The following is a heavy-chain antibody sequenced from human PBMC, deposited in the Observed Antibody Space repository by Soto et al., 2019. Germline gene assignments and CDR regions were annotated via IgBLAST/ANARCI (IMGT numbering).Heavy chain of an antibody. CDR2: INSDGSRT. CDR1: GFPLRNYD. CDR3: ARAGGSSSWYVVY. J-gene: IGHJ4*02. V-gene: IGHV3-74*01. D-gene: IGHD6-13*01. Sequence: PGGSLTLSCAASGFPLRNYDMSWVLQAPGKGLVWVSGINSDGSRTIYADSVKGRFTISRDNAKNTLYLQMNSLRAEDTAVYYCARAGGSSSWYVVYWGQGTLVTVSS.